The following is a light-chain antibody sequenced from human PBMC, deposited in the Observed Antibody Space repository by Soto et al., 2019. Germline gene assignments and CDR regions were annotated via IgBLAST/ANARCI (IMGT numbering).Light chain of an antibody. V-gene: IGKV3-20*01. J-gene: IGKJ1*01. CDR2: GAS. CDR3: QQYGSSLWT. CDR1: QSISRY. Sequence: IVLTQSPGTLSLSPGERTTLSCRASQSISRYLAWYQQKPGQGPRLLIYGASTRATGIPDRFSGRGSGTDFTLTISRLEPEDFAVYYCQQYGSSLWTFGQGTKVDIK.